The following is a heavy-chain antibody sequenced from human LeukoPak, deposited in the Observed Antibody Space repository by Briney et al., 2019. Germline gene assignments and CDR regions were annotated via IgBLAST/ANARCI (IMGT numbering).Heavy chain of an antibody. Sequence: ASVKVSCKASGYTFTGYYMHWVRQAPGQGLEWMGRINPNSGGTNYAQKFQGRVTMTRDTSISTAYMELSRLRSDDTAAYYCARGGRIAAAGLNRGYWGQGTLVTVSS. D-gene: IGHD6-13*01. CDR1: GYTFTGYY. V-gene: IGHV1-2*06. CDR3: ARGGRIAAAGLNRGY. J-gene: IGHJ4*02. CDR2: INPNSGGT.